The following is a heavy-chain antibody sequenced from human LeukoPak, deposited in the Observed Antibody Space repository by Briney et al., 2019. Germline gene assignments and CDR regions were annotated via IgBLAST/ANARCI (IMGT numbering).Heavy chain of an antibody. CDR2: INHSGST. CDR3: AREGSTSWGYYYYMDV. Sequence: SETLSLTCAVYGGSFSGYYWTWIRQPPGKGLEWIGEINHSGSTNYNPSLKSRVTISVDTSKNHLSLKLNSVTAADTAVYYCAREGSTSWGYYYYMDVWGKGTTVTVSS. CDR1: GGSFSGYY. V-gene: IGHV4-34*01. J-gene: IGHJ6*03. D-gene: IGHD2-2*01.